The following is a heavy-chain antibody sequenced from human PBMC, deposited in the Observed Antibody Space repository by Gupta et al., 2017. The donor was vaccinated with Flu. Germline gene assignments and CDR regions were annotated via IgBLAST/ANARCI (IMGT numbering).Heavy chain of an antibody. V-gene: IGHV3-30*18. CDR2: ISYDGSDD. CDR3: AKVPRTGIRWGFDF. D-gene: IGHD7-27*01. CDR1: GFVYNAYA. Sequence: QVHPVESGGGVVQPGRSLRLSCAASGFVYNAYALHWVRQAPGKGLEWVAVISYDGSDDYYADSVKGRFTISRDNSKDALFLEMNDLRIDDTAMYYCAKVPRTGIRWGFDFWGLGTQVTVSS. J-gene: IGHJ4*02.